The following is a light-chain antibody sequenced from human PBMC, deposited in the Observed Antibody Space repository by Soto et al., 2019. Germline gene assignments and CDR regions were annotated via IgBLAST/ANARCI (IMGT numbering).Light chain of an antibody. V-gene: IGKV3-15*01. J-gene: IGKJ4*01. CDR2: RAS. Sequence: EIVMTQSPGTLAVSPGERATLSCRASQSVSSNLAWYQQKPGQAPRLLIYRASTRATGIPGRFSGSGSGTEFTLTLSRLQSEDFAVYYCHQYNNWPLTFGGGTKVEIK. CDR3: HQYNNWPLT. CDR1: QSVSSN.